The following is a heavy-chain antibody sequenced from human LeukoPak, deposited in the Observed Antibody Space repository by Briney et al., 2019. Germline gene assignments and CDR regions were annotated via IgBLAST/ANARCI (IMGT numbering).Heavy chain of an antibody. CDR1: GGSHSSYY. CDR3: ARQALNWFDP. Sequence: SETLSLTCTVSGGSHSSYYWSWIRQPAGKGLEWIGYIYYSGSTNYNPSLKSRVTISVDTSKNQFSLKLSSVTAADTAVYYCARQALNWFDPWGQGTLVTVSS. V-gene: IGHV4-59*08. CDR2: IYYSGST. J-gene: IGHJ5*02.